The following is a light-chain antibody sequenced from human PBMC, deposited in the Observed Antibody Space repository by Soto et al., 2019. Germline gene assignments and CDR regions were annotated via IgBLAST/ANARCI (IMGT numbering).Light chain of an antibody. V-gene: IGLV1-40*01. CDR1: SSNIGAGYD. J-gene: IGLJ3*02. CDR2: GNS. Sequence: QSVLTQPPSVSGAPGQRVTISCTGSSSNIGAGYDVHWYQQLPGTAPKLLIYGNSDRPSGVPDRFSGSKSGTSASLAISGLRSEDEADYYCAAWDHNLSGWVFGGGTKVTVL. CDR3: AAWDHNLSGWV.